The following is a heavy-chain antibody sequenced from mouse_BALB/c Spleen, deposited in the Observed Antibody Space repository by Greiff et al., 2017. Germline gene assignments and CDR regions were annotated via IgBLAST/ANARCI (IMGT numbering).Heavy chain of an antibody. CDR2: ISDGGSYT. CDR3: ARDDGTGFAY. Sequence: EVKVVESGGGLVKPGGSLKLSCAASGFTFSDYYMYWVRQTPEKRLEWVATISDGGSYTYYPDSVKGRFTISRDNAKNNLYLQMSSLKSEDTAMYYCARDDGTGFAYWGQGTLVTVSA. D-gene: IGHD2-3*01. V-gene: IGHV5-4*02. J-gene: IGHJ3*01. CDR1: GFTFSDYY.